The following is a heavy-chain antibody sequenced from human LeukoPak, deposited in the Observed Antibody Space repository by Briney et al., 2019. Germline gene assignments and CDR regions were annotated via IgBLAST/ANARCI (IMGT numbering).Heavy chain of an antibody. CDR2: ISSSSYI. CDR1: GFTFSSYS. Sequence: GGSLRLSCAASGFTFSSYSMNWVRQAPGKGLEWVSSISSSSYIYYADSVKGRFTISRDYAKNSLYLQMNSLGAEDTAVYYCARSSPHCSSNSCYNDAFGIWGQGTMVTVSS. J-gene: IGHJ3*02. V-gene: IGHV3-21*01. CDR3: ARSSPHCSSNSCYNDAFGI. D-gene: IGHD2-2*02.